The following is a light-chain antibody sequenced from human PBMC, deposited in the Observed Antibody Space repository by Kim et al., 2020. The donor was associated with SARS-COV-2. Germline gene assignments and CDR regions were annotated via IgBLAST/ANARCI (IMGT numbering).Light chain of an antibody. Sequence: QTATLTCTGISNDVGNEGATWLQQHQGHPPKLLSSRNNNRPSGISERFSASRSGDTASLTITGLQPEDEADYYCSAWDSSLSAWVFGGGTQLTVL. CDR2: RNN. CDR3: SAWDSSLSAWV. J-gene: IGLJ3*02. V-gene: IGLV10-54*01. CDR1: SNDVGNEG.